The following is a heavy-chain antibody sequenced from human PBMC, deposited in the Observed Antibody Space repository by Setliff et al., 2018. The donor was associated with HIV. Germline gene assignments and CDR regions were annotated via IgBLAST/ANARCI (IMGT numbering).Heavy chain of an antibody. CDR3: ARLGSGWSDSYYYAMDI. Sequence: ASVKVSCKASGYTFTTYGISWVRQAPGHGLEWMGWISPNFGHTKYAQKFLDRVTMTIDTATSRAYMELRSLRSDDTAVDFCARLGSGWSDSYYYAMDIWGQGTTVTVSS. D-gene: IGHD6-19*01. CDR1: GYTFTTYG. CDR2: ISPNFGHT. V-gene: IGHV1-18*04. J-gene: IGHJ6*02.